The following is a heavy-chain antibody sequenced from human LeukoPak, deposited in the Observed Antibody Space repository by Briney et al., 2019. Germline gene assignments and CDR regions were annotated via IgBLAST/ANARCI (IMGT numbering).Heavy chain of an antibody. D-gene: IGHD2-15*01. CDR2: IIPIFGTA. CDR3: ARDPRAPTVAYDAFDI. Sequence: GASVKVSCKASGGTFSSYAISWVRQAPGQGLEWMGGIIPIFGTANYAQKFQGRVTITADESTSTAYMELSSLRSEDTAVYYYARDPRAPTVAYDAFDIWGQGTMVTVSS. V-gene: IGHV1-69*13. J-gene: IGHJ3*02. CDR1: GGTFSSYA.